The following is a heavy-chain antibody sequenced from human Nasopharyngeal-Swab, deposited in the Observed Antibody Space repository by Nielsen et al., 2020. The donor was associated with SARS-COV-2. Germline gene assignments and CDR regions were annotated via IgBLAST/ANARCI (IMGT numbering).Heavy chain of an antibody. D-gene: IGHD3-3*01. J-gene: IGHJ5*02. CDR2: IDYSGST. Sequence: SETLSLTCTVSGGSIISYYWSRIRQLPGKGLEWIGYIDYSGSTNYNPSLKSRVTISVDTSKNQFSLKLSTVTAADTAVYYCARAQPLTIFGVVGWFDPWGQGTLVTVSS. V-gene: IGHV4-59*13. CDR1: GGSIISYY. CDR3: ARAQPLTIFGVVGWFDP.